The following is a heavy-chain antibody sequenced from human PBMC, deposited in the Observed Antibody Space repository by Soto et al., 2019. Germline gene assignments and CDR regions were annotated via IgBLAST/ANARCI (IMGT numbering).Heavy chain of an antibody. V-gene: IGHV6-1*01. CDR1: GDSVSSNSAA. D-gene: IGHD6-19*01. CDR2: TYYRPNRRH. Sequence: QVHLQQSGPGLVKPSQTLSLTCAISGDSVSSNSAAWNWIRSSPSRGLEWLGRTYYRPNRRHDYAVSVKSRITVNPDTSKNPLSLQLNSVTPNEAAVFYCARGVAGSGFDLWGQGTLVTVSS. CDR3: ARGVAGSGFDL. J-gene: IGHJ4*02.